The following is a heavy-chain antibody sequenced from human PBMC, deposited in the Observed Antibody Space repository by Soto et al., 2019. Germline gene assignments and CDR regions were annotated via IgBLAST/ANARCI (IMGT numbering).Heavy chain of an antibody. CDR1: CASISGSYYY. J-gene: IGHJ4*02. CDR3: ATSQKGYNWNYFDH. CDR2: VFYTGFT. Sequence: PSETLSLTCAVSCASISGSYYYWAWLRQSPGKGPEWIGSVFYTGFTSYNPSLESRVSVSVDTSKSQFSLKLSAVTAADTAVYYCATSQKGYNWNYFDHWGQGAPVTVSS. V-gene: IGHV4-39*01. D-gene: IGHD1-20*01.